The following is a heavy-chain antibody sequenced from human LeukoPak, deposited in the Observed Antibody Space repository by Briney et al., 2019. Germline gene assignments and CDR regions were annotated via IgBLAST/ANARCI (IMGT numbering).Heavy chain of an antibody. CDR1: GFTFSDYY. D-gene: IGHD3-10*01. V-gene: IGHV3-11*06. Sequence: PGGSLRLSCAASGFTFSDYYMSWIRQAPGKGLEWVSYISSSSYTNYADSVKGRFTISRDNAKNSLYLQMNSLRVEDTAVYYCARVSFGSQGDFDYWGQGTLVTVSS. CDR3: ARVSFGSQGDFDY. J-gene: IGHJ4*02. CDR2: ISSSSYT.